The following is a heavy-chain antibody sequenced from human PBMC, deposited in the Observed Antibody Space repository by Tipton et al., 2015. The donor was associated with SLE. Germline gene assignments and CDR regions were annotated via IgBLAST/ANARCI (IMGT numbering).Heavy chain of an antibody. J-gene: IGHJ5*02. V-gene: IGHV4-31*03. CDR1: GGSISSGGYY. D-gene: IGHD2-2*01. CDR3: ARGPYCSSTSCPIWFDP. Sequence: TLSLTCTVSGGSISSGGYYWSWIRQHPGMGLEWIGYIYYSGSTYYNPSLKSRVTISVDTSKNQFSLKLSSVTAADTAVYYCARGPYCSSTSCPIWFDPWGQGTLITVSS. CDR2: IYYSGST.